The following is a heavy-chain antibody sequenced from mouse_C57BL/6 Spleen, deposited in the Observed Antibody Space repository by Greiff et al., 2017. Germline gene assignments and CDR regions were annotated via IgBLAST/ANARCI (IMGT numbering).Heavy chain of an antibody. CDR3: TRPAQATYFDY. CDR1: GYTFTDYE. Sequence: QVQLQQSGAELVRPGASVTLSCKASGYTFTDYEMHWVKQTPVHGLEWIGALDPETGGTAYNQKFKGKAILTADKSSSTAYMELRSLTSEDSAVYYCTRPAQATYFDYWGQGTTRTGSS. CDR2: LDPETGGT. V-gene: IGHV1-15*01. J-gene: IGHJ2*01. D-gene: IGHD3-2*02.